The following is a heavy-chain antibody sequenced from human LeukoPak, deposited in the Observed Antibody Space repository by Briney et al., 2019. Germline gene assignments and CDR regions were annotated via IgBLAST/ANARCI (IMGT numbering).Heavy chain of an antibody. D-gene: IGHD3-10*01. V-gene: IGHV3-33*01. CDR3: ARMYYYGSGSYYFDY. CDR2: IWYDGSSK. J-gene: IGHJ4*02. CDR1: GFTFSSYG. Sequence: GGSLRLSCAASGFTFSSYGMHWVRQAPGKGLEWVAVIWYDGSSKYYADSVKGRFTISRDNSKNTLYLQMNSLRAEDTAVYYCARMYYYGSGSYYFDYWGQGTLVTVSS.